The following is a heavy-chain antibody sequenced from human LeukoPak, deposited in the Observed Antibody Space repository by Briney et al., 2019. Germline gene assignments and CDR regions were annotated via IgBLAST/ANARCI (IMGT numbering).Heavy chain of an antibody. D-gene: IGHD3-10*01. CDR1: GYTFTGYY. J-gene: IGHJ6*02. CDR3: ARGYGSGSTSYFYYYGMDV. V-gene: IGHV1-2*02. CDR2: INLNSGGT. Sequence: SVKVSCKASGYTFTGYYMHWVRQAPAQGLEWMGWINLNSGGTNYAQKIQGRVTMTRDTSISTAYMELSRLKSDDTAVYYCARGYGSGSTSYFYYYGMDVWGQGTTVTVSS.